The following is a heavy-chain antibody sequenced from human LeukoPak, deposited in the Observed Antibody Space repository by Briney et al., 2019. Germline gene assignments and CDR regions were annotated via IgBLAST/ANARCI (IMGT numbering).Heavy chain of an antibody. D-gene: IGHD4-17*01. CDR3: ARAVGTVTDAFDI. J-gene: IGHJ3*02. Sequence: PSETLSLTCTVSGYSISSGHYWGWIRQPPGKGLEWIGSIYHSGSTYYNPSLKSRVTISVDTSKNQFSLKLSSVTAADTAVYYCARAVGTVTDAFDIWGQGTMVTVSS. CDR2: IYHSGST. V-gene: IGHV4-38-2*02. CDR1: GYSISSGHY.